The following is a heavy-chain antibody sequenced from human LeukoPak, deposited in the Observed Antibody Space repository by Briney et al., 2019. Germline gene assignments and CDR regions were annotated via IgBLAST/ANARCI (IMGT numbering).Heavy chain of an antibody. CDR3: AKDRYGSGSYYTY. J-gene: IGHJ4*02. D-gene: IGHD3-10*01. V-gene: IGHV3-23*01. CDR2: ISGSGGST. Sequence: GGSLRLSCAASGFTFSSYGMHWVRQAPGKGLEWVSAISGSGGSTYYADSVKGRFTISRDNSKNTLYLQMNSLRAEDTAVYYCAKDRYGSGSYYTYWGQGTLVTVSS. CDR1: GFTFSSYG.